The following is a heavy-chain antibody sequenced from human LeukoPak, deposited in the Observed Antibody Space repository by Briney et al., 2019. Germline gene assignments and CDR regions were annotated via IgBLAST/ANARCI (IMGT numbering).Heavy chain of an antibody. Sequence: SQTLSLTCTVSGGSISSGGYYWSWIRQPPGKGLEWIGYIYHSGSTYYNPSLKSRVTISVDTSKNQFSLKLSSVTAADTAVYYCARHLDIVVATNWFDPWGQGTLVTVSS. J-gene: IGHJ5*02. D-gene: IGHD2-15*01. CDR3: ARHLDIVVATNWFDP. CDR1: GGSISSGGYY. CDR2: IYHSGST. V-gene: IGHV4-30-2*01.